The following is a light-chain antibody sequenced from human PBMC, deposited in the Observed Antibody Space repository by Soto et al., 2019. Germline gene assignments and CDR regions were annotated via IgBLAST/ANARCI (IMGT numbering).Light chain of an antibody. V-gene: IGLV2-14*01. Sequence: QSVLTQTASVSGSPGQSITISCTGTSSDIGDNNYVSWYQQHPGKAPKLIIYEVSNRPSGVSNRFSGSKSGNTASLTISGLQAEDEADYYCSSYTSSISLYVVFGGGTKLTVL. CDR1: SSDIGDNNY. J-gene: IGLJ2*01. CDR2: EVS. CDR3: SSYTSSISLYVV.